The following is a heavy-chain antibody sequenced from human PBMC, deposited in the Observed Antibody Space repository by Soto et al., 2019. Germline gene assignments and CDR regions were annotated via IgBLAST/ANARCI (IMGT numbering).Heavy chain of an antibody. D-gene: IGHD3-22*01. CDR3: SRAPFDSSGYFAY. J-gene: IGHJ4*02. V-gene: IGHV3-30-3*01. Sequence: GGSLRLSCAASGGTFSGYSMHWVRQAPGKGLEWVAAISYDETNESCADSVKGRFTISRDISKNTMFLQMNSLRPEDTAVYFCSRAPFDSSGYFAYWGLGTLVTVSS. CDR1: GGTFSGYS. CDR2: ISYDETNE.